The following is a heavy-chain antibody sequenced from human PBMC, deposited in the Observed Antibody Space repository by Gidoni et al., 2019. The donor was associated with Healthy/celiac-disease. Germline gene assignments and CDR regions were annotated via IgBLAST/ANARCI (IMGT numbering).Heavy chain of an antibody. CDR3: ARDLGGGYFDY. Sequence: EVQLVESGGGLVQPGGSLRLSCAASGFTFSSYDMHWVRQATGKGLEWGSAIGTAGDTYYPGSVKGRFTISRENAKNSLYLQMNSLRAGDTAVYYCARDLGGGYFDYWGQGTLVTVSS. CDR1: GFTFSSYD. CDR2: IGTAGDT. J-gene: IGHJ4*02. D-gene: IGHD3-16*01. V-gene: IGHV3-13*01.